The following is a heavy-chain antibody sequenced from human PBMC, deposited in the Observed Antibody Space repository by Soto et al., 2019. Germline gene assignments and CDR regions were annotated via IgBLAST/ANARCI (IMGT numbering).Heavy chain of an antibody. V-gene: IGHV1-18*01. CDR3: GVSAGLDF. CDR1: GFSSTTYA. J-gene: IGHJ4*02. D-gene: IGHD6-13*01. CDR2: ISADSGEP. Sequence: GASVKVSCKASGFSSTTYAFSWVRRAPGQGLEWMGLISADSGEPRYAQKFQGRVAMTTDTSTRTAYMELRDQTSHDTAVYCCGVSAGLDFWGQGTRVTVSS.